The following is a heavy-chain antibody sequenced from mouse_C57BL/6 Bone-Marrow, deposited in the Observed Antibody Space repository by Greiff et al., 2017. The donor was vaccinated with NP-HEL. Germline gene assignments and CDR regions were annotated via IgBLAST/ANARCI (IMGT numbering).Heavy chain of an antibody. CDR1: GYTFTGYW. V-gene: IGHV1-9*01. D-gene: IGHD2-4*01. CDR2: ILPGSGST. J-gene: IGHJ1*03. CDR3: ARGEVYYDYDGWYFDV. Sequence: VKVVESGAELMKPGASVKLSCKATGYTFTGYWIEWVKQRPGHGLEWIGEILPGSGSTNYNEKFKGKATFTADTSSNTAYMQLSSLTTEDSAIYYCARGEVYYDYDGWYFDVWGTGTTVTVSS.